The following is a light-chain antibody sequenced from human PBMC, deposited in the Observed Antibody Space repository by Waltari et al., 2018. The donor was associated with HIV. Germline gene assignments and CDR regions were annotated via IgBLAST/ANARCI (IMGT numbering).Light chain of an antibody. V-gene: IGLV2-23*01. Sequence: QSALTQPASVSGSPGQSITISCTGTSSDVGSYNLVSWYQQHPGKAPKLMIYEGSKRPSGVSNRVSGSKSGNTASLTSSGLQAEDEADYYCCSYAGSSTLEVFGGGTKLTVL. CDR2: EGS. CDR3: CSYAGSSTLEV. CDR1: SSDVGSYNL. J-gene: IGLJ2*01.